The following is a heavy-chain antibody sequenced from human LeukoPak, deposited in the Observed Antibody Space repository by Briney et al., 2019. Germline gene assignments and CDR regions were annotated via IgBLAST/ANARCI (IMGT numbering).Heavy chain of an antibody. CDR1: GYTFTNYA. D-gene: IGHD4-17*01. V-gene: IGHV1-18*01. Sequence: GASVKVSCKASGYTFTNYAISWVRQAPGQGLEWVARISGYNGNTDYAQKVKDRVTVTADTSTAYLEMRGLTSDDTAVYYCARDHGDSVGVRVGFDSWGQGTLVTVSS. J-gene: IGHJ4*02. CDR2: ISGYNGNT. CDR3: ARDHGDSVGVRVGFDS.